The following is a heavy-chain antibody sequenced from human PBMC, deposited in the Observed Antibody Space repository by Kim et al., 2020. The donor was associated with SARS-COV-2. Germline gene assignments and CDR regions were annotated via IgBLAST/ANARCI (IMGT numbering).Heavy chain of an antibody. V-gene: IGHV7-4-1*02. CDR3: AREGDIVATILGYYYGMDV. Sequence: ASVKVSCKASGYTFTSYAMNWVRQAPGQGLEWMGWINTNTGNPTYAQGFTGRFVFSLDTSVSTAYLQISSLKAEDTAVYYCAREGDIVATILGYYYGMDVWGQGTTVTVSS. CDR2: INTNTGNP. J-gene: IGHJ6*02. D-gene: IGHD5-12*01. CDR1: GYTFTSYA.